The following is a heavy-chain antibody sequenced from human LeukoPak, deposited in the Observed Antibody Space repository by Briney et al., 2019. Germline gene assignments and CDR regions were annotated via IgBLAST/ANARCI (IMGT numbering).Heavy chain of an antibody. CDR3: TTDFRL. CDR1: GFTFNTAW. Sequence: GALRLSCAASGFTFNTAWMNWVRQAPGKGLEYIGRIKSKTDGGTTYYAAPVKGRFTISRDDSKNTLYLQMNSLKIEDTALYYCTTDFRLWGQGTLVTVSS. J-gene: IGHJ1*01. CDR2: IKSKTDGGTT. V-gene: IGHV3-15*01.